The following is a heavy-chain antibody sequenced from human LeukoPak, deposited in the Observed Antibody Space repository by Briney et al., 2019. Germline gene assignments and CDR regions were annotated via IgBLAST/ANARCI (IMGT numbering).Heavy chain of an antibody. Sequence: SETLSLTCTVSGGSISSYYWSWIRQPPGKGLEWIGYIYYSGSTYYNPSLKSRVTISVDTSKNQFSLKLSSVTAADTAVYYCARGPVSHDFDYWGQGTLVTVSS. CDR3: ARGPVSHDFDY. J-gene: IGHJ4*02. V-gene: IGHV4-59*08. CDR2: IYYSGST. D-gene: IGHD2-8*01. CDR1: GGSISSYY.